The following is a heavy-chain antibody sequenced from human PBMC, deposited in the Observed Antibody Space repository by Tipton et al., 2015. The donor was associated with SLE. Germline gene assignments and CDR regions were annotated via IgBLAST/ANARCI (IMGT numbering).Heavy chain of an antibody. CDR3: ARDDYADYFFDY. Sequence: RLSCVASGFTFDDYAMHWVRQAPGKGLEWVSSISWNSDNIDYADSVKGRFTISRDNSKNTLYLQMNSLRAEDTAVYYCARDDYADYFFDYWGQGTLVTVSS. V-gene: IGHV3-9*01. CDR1: GFTFDDYA. D-gene: IGHD4-17*01. J-gene: IGHJ4*02. CDR2: ISWNSDNI.